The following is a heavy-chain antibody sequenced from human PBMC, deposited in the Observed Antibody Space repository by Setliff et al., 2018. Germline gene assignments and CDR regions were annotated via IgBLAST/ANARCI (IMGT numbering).Heavy chain of an antibody. J-gene: IGHJ3*02. D-gene: IGHD3-16*01. CDR2: IIPIFGTA. CDR1: GYTFTNYA. Sequence: GASVKVSCKASGYTFTNYAISWVRQAPGQGLEWMGRIIPIFGTANYAQKFQGRVTITADESTSTAYMELSSLRSEDTAVYYCASQGGPQGVDAFDIWGQGTMVTVSS. V-gene: IGHV1-69*13. CDR3: ASQGGPQGVDAFDI.